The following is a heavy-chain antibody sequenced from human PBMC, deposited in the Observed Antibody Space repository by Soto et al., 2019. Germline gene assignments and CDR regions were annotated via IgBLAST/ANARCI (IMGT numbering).Heavy chain of an antibody. CDR2: INSDGSST. V-gene: IGHV3-74*01. CDR1: GFTFNTNW. Sequence: PGGSLRLSCAASGFTFNTNWMHWVRQAPGKGLVWVSRINSDGSSTNYVDSVKGRFTISRDNAKNTLYLQMNSLRAEDTAVYYCTRDIDSSMWGRGTLVTVAS. D-gene: IGHD6-13*01. J-gene: IGHJ4*02. CDR3: TRDIDSSM.